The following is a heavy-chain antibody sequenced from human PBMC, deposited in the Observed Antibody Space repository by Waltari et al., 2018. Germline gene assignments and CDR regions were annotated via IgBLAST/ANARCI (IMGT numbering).Heavy chain of an antibody. D-gene: IGHD1-26*01. CDR2: IWYDGSNK. Sequence: QVQLVVSGGGVVQPGRSLRLPCAASGFMLSSYGMRWVRQAPGKGLEWVAVIWYDGSNKYYGDSVKGRFTISRDNSKNTVYLQMNSLRAEDTAVYYCARDRSGSYFGGNCFDYWGQGTLVTVSS. J-gene: IGHJ4*02. CDR1: GFMLSSYG. CDR3: ARDRSGSYFGGNCFDY. V-gene: IGHV3-33*08.